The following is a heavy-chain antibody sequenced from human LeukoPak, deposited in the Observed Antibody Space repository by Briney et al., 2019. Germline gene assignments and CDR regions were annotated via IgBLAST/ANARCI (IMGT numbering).Heavy chain of an antibody. CDR1: GGSIRSFF. CDR3: ARGDLAPPNWFDP. D-gene: IGHD3-10*01. Sequence: PSETLSLTCTVSGGSIRSFFWSWLRQPPGKPLEWLGHIYHTGSTNYNPSFKSRLTISVDMSKNLFSLKLTSLTSADTAIYYCARGDLAPPNWFDPWGQGTLVTVSS. V-gene: IGHV4-59*01. CDR2: IYHTGST. J-gene: IGHJ5*02.